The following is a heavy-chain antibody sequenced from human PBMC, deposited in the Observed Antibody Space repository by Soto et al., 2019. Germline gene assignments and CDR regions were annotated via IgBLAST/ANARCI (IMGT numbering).Heavy chain of an antibody. CDR2: ISYTGANT. V-gene: IGHV3-30*18. CDR3: AKHMDDSGYFYVEGADH. J-gene: IGHJ4*02. D-gene: IGHD3-22*01. CDR1: GFTFGRYA. Sequence: PGGSLRRSCVASGFTFGRYAMHWVRQPPGRGLEWVAVISYTGANTYYVGSVRGRFIISRDNSKNTLYLQMNSLRAEDTAMYYCAKHMDDSGYFYVEGADHWGQGTLVTVSS.